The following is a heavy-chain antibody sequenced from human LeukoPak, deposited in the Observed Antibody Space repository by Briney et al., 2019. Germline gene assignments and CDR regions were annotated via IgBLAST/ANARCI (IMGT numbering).Heavy chain of an antibody. CDR1: VFTFSDYY. Sequence: KPGGSLRLSCAASVFTFSDYYMSWVRQAPGKGLEWVSYITSSSYTNYADSVKDRFTISRDNAKNSLYLQMNSLRAEDTAIYYCARSVVVAATPGYFDYWGQGTLVTVSS. CDR2: ITSSSYT. CDR3: ARSVVVAATPGYFDY. V-gene: IGHV3-11*06. J-gene: IGHJ4*02. D-gene: IGHD2-15*01.